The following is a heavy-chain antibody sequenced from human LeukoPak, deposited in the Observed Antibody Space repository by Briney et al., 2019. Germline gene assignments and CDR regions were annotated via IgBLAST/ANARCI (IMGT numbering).Heavy chain of an antibody. CDR2: IYYSGST. J-gene: IGHJ3*02. CDR3: ARRFAPSRNDAFDI. V-gene: IGHV4-59*04. D-gene: IGHD3-10*01. CDR1: HGSINSYY. Sequence: SETLSLTCTVSHGSINSYYWSWIRQPPGKGLEWIGYIYYSGSTYYNPSLKSRVTISVDTSKNQFSLKLSSVTASDTAVYYCARRFAPSRNDAFDIWGQGTMVTVSS.